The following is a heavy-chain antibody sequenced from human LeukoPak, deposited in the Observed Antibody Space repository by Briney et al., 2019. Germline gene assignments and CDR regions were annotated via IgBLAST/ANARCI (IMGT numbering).Heavy chain of an antibody. D-gene: IGHD2-21*02. Sequence: MSGGSLRLSCAASGFTFSTYSMSWVRQAPGKGLEWVSSISTSSSYIYYADSVKGRFTISRDNAKNSLSLQMNSLRAEDTAVYYCARGVVVTVPSFDNWGQGTLVTVSS. CDR2: ISTSSSYI. CDR1: GFTFSTYS. J-gene: IGHJ4*02. V-gene: IGHV3-21*01. CDR3: ARGVVVTVPSFDN.